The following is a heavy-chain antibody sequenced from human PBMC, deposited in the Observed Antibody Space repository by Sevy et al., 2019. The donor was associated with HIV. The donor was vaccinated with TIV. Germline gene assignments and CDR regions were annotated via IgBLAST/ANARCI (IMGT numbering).Heavy chain of an antibody. Sequence: LSLTCAASGFTFSTYAMTWVRQAPGKGLEWVANIKQDGSEKYYVDSVKGRFTISRDNAKNSLYLQMNSLRSEDTAVYFCARSISWYASFDSWGQGTLVTVSS. CDR3: ARSISWYASFDS. J-gene: IGHJ4*02. V-gene: IGHV3-7*03. D-gene: IGHD6-13*01. CDR1: GFTFSTYA. CDR2: IKQDGSEK.